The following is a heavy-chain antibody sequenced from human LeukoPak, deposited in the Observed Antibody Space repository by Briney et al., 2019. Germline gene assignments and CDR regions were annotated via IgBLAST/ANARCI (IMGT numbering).Heavy chain of an antibody. Sequence: HPGGSLRLSCAASGFTFEDYAMHWVRRAPGKGLEWVSGISWNSGSIGYADSVKGRFTISRDNAKNSLYLQMISLRAEDTALYYCAKDRRGYSGTFDYWGQGTLVTVSS. V-gene: IGHV3-9*01. J-gene: IGHJ4*02. CDR2: ISWNSGSI. D-gene: IGHD5-12*01. CDR3: AKDRRGYSGTFDY. CDR1: GFTFEDYA.